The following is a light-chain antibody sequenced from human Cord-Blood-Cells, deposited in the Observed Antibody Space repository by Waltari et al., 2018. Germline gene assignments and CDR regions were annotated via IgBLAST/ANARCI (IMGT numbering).Light chain of an antibody. CDR1: SLRSYY. V-gene: IGLV3-19*01. J-gene: IGLJ3*02. Sequence: SSELTQDPAVSVALGQTVRITCQGDSLRSYYASWYQQKPGQAPGLVICVKNNRPSGIPDRFSGSSSENTASLTITGAQAEDEADYYCNSRDSSGNRWVFGGGTKLTVL. CDR3: NSRDSSGNRWV. CDR2: VKN.